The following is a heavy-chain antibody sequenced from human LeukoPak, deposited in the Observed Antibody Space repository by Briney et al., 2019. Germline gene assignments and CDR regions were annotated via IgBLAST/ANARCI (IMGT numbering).Heavy chain of an antibody. D-gene: IGHD3-10*01. Sequence: GGSLRLSCAASDFTVSSNYMSWVRQAPGKGLEWVSVIHKNAITSYADTVKGRFTISRDNSKNTLYLQMNNLRVDDTAVYYCARSLRVRGVPDYMDVWGKGATVTVYS. CDR1: DFTVSSNY. J-gene: IGHJ6*03. V-gene: IGHV3-53*01. CDR3: ARSLRVRGVPDYMDV. CDR2: IHKNAIT.